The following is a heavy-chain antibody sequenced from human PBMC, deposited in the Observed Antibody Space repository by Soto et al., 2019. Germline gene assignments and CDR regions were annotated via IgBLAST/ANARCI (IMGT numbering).Heavy chain of an antibody. V-gene: IGHV1-69*01. CDR1: GGTFSCYS. Sequence: SVKASCKASGGTFSCYSISWVQQAPGQGLEWMGGIIPIFGTANYAQKFQGRVTITADESTSTAYMELSSLRSEDTAVYYCARGGEYGYSGYDYLVSLYYWGQGTLVTVSS. D-gene: IGHD5-12*01. CDR3: ARGGEYGYSGYDYLVSLYY. CDR2: IIPIFGTA. J-gene: IGHJ4*02.